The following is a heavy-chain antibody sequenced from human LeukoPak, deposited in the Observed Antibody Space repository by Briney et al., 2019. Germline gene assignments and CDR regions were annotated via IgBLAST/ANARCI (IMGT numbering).Heavy chain of an antibody. CDR3: AREPQYYYDSSGYQVDAFDI. J-gene: IGHJ3*02. V-gene: IGHV4-59*11. Sequence: SETLSLTCTVSGGSISSHYWSWIRQPPGKGLEWIGYIYYSGSTNYNPSLKSRATISVDTSKNQFSLKLSSVTAADTAVYYCAREPQYYYDSSGYQVDAFDIWGQGTMVTVSS. D-gene: IGHD3-22*01. CDR1: GGSISSHY. CDR2: IYYSGST.